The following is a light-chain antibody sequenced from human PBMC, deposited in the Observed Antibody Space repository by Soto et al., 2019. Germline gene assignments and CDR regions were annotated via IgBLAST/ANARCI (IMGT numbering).Light chain of an antibody. CDR1: SSHIGATYD. J-gene: IGLJ3*02. CDR2: GNS. Sequence: QSVLTQPPSVSGAPGQRVTISCAGSSSHIGATYDIHWYQQLPGAAPRLLIYGNSNRPSGVPDRFAGSKSGTSASLAIIGLRVGDEGIYYGQAFDNSLSASGVFAGGTKLTVL. V-gene: IGLV1-40*01. CDR3: QAFDNSLSASGV.